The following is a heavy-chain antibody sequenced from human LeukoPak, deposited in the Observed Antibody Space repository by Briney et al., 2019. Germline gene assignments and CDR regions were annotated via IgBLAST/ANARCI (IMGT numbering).Heavy chain of an antibody. V-gene: IGHV4-39*01. J-gene: IGHJ6*03. CDR3: ARHSAAAILYYYYYMDV. D-gene: IGHD2-2*01. CDR2: IYYSGNT. Sequence: SETLSLTCTVSGGSISSSSYYWGWIRQPPGKGLEWIGSIYYSGNTHYNPSLKSRVTISVDTSENQFSLNLSSVTAADTAVYYCARHSAAAILYYYYYMDVWGKGTTVTVSS. CDR1: GGSISSSSYY.